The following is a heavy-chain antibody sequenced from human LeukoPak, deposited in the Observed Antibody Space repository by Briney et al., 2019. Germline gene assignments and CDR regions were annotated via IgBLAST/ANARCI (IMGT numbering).Heavy chain of an antibody. D-gene: IGHD3-9*01. Sequence: GGSLRLSCAASGFTFSSYAMSWVRQAPGKGLEWVSAINSGGAGTYYPDSVKGRFTISRDNSKNSLYLQMNSLRAEDTAVYYCAKHAGALYDILTAYLDSWGQGTLVTVSS. J-gene: IGHJ4*02. CDR2: INSGGAGT. CDR3: AKHAGALYDILTAYLDS. V-gene: IGHV3-23*01. CDR1: GFTFSSYA.